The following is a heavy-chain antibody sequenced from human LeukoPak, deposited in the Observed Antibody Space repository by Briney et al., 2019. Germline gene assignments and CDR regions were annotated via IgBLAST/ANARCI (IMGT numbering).Heavy chain of an antibody. CDR2: ISGSGGST. CDR3: AKDQAPRAARVIYFDY. D-gene: IGHD2-15*01. Sequence: GSLRLSCAASGFTFSSYAMSWVRQAPGKGLEWVSAISGSGGSTYYADSVKGRLTISRDNSKNTLFLHMDSLRVEDTAVYYCAKDQAPRAARVIYFDYWGQGNLVTVSS. CDR1: GFTFSSYA. V-gene: IGHV3-23*01. J-gene: IGHJ4*02.